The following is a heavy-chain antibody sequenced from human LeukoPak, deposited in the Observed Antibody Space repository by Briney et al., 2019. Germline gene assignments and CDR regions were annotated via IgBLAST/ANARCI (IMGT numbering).Heavy chain of an antibody. V-gene: IGHV4-34*01. Sequence: SETLSLTCAVYGGSFSGYYWSWIRQPPGKGLEWIGEINHSGSTNYNPSLKSRVTISVDTSKNQLSLKLSSVTAADTAVYYCARGRGWYCSSTSCYTRGYFDYWGQGTLVTVSS. D-gene: IGHD2-2*02. CDR2: INHSGST. CDR3: ARGRGWYCSSTSCYTRGYFDY. J-gene: IGHJ4*02. CDR1: GGSFSGYY.